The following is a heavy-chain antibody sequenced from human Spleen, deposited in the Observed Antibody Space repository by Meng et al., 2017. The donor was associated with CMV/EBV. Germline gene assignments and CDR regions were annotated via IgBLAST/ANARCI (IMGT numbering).Heavy chain of an antibody. J-gene: IGHJ4*02. CDR3: ARQPFKQQLVYYFDY. CDR2: IYYSGST. Sequence: SETLSLTCTVSGGSISSGDYYWSWIRQPPGKGLEWIGYIYYSGSTYYNPSLKSRVTISVDTSKNQFSLKLTSVTAADTAVYYCARQPFKQQLVYYFDYWGQGTLVTVSS. D-gene: IGHD6-13*01. V-gene: IGHV4-30-4*08. CDR1: GGSISSGDYY.